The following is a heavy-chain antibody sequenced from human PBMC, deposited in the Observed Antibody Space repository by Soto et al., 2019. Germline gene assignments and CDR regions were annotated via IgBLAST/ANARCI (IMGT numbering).Heavy chain of an antibody. CDR3: ARGVVRGVIKLFDP. D-gene: IGHD3-10*01. CDR2: IYYSGST. Sequence: SETLSLTCTVSGDYIISYYWSWIRQPPGKGLEWIGYIYYSGSTNYNPSLKSRVTISVDTSKNQFSLKLSSVTAADTAVYYCARGVVRGVIKLFDPWGQGTLVTVSS. V-gene: IGHV4-59*01. J-gene: IGHJ5*02. CDR1: GDYIISYY.